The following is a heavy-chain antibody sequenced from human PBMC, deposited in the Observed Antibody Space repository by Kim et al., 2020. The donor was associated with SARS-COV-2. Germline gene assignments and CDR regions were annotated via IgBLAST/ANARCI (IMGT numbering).Heavy chain of an antibody. CDR2: INPNSGGT. CDR1: GYTFTGYY. CDR3: ARDRWALVWYFDL. D-gene: IGHD1-26*01. Sequence: ASVKVSCKASGYTFTGYYMHWVRQAPGQGLEWMGWINPNSGGTNYAQKFQGRVTMTRDTSISTAYMELSRLRSDDTAVYYCARDRWALVWYFDLWGRGTLVTVSS. J-gene: IGHJ2*01. V-gene: IGHV1-2*02.